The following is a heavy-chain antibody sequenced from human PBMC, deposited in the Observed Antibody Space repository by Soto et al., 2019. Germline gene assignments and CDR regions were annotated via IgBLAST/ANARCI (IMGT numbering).Heavy chain of an antibody. J-gene: IGHJ4*02. D-gene: IGHD3-22*01. CDR3: ARTRAKSLSSSGPAGTFDY. CDR2: IYYSGST. V-gene: IGHV4-31*03. CDR1: GGSISSGGYY. Sequence: SETLSLTCTVSGGSISSGGYYWSWIRQHPGKGLEWIGYIYYSGSTYYNPSLKSRVTISVDTSKNQFSLELSSVTAADTAVYYCARTRAKSLSSSGPAGTFDYWGQGTLVTVSS.